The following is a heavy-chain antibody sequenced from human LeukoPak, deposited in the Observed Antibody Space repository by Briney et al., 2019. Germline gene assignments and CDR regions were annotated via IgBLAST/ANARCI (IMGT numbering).Heavy chain of an antibody. J-gene: IGHJ4*02. V-gene: IGHV3-74*01. D-gene: IGHD3-3*01. CDR3: ARGVDTTTNNELNY. CDR1: GFTFSNFW. Sequence: GGSLRLSCAASGFTFSNFWMHWVRQAPGKGLVWVSRITPDGGGADCMDSVKGRFTISRDNAKNTLYLQMNSLGAEDMAVYYCARGVDTTTNNELNYWGQGTLVTVSS. CDR2: ITPDGGGA.